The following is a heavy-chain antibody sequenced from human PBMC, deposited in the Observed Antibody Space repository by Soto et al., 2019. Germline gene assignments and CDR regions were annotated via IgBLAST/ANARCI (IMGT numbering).Heavy chain of an antibody. CDR1: GFTFSSYW. Sequence: EVQLVESGGGLVQPGGSLRLSCAASGFTFSSYWMSWVRQAPGKGLEWVANINQDGSEEYYVDSVKGRFTISRHNAKNSLYLQMNSLRDEDTAVYYCAKAPRGSGRDYYFDYWGQGTLITVSS. V-gene: IGHV3-7*05. J-gene: IGHJ4*02. CDR2: INQDGSEE. CDR3: AKAPRGSGRDYYFDY. D-gene: IGHD3-10*01.